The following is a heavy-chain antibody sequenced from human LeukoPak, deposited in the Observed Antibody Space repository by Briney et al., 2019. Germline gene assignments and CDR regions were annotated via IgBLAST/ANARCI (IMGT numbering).Heavy chain of an antibody. Sequence: ASVKVSCKASGYTFTSYAMHWVRHAPGQRLERMGLINAGNGNTKYSQKFQGRVTITRDTSASTAYMELSSLRSEDTAVYYCARRIAAAGDNWFDPWGQGTLVTVSS. D-gene: IGHD6-13*01. V-gene: IGHV1-3*01. CDR1: GYTFTSYA. J-gene: IGHJ5*02. CDR3: ARRIAAAGDNWFDP. CDR2: INAGNGNT.